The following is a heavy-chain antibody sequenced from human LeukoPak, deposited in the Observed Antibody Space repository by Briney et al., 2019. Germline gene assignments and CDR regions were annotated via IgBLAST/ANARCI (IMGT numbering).Heavy chain of an antibody. CDR1: GFTFSSFG. Sequence: GGTLRLSCAAAGFTFSSFGMSWVRQAPGKWLEWVSAISATGGTAYYADSVKGRFAISRDNSKNTLYLQMNSLRAEDTAVYYCAKDIGASAGPRGRWFDPWGQGTLVTVST. J-gene: IGHJ5*02. V-gene: IGHV3-23*01. CDR3: AKDIGASAGPRGRWFDP. D-gene: IGHD6-13*01. CDR2: ISATGGTA.